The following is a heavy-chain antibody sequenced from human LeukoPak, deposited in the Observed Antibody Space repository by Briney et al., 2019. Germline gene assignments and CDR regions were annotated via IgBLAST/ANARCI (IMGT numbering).Heavy chain of an antibody. J-gene: IGHJ4*02. CDR1: GYTFTGYY. Sequence: ASVKVSCKASGYTFTGYYMHWVRQAPGQRLEWMVWINPNSGGTNYAQKFQGRVTMTRDTSISTAYMEVSRLRSDDTAVYYCARVQTRTYYYGSGSPHHQFDYWGQGTLVTVSS. CDR3: ARVQTRTYYYGSGSPHHQFDY. CDR2: INPNSGGT. D-gene: IGHD3-10*01. V-gene: IGHV1-2*02.